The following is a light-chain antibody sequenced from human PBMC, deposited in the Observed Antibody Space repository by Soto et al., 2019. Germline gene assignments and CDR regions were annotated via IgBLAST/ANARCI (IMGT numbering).Light chain of an antibody. CDR2: AVT. CDR1: ATDVGAYNY. Sequence: QSALTQPASVSGSPGQSITISCTGTATDVGAYNYVSWYQQHPGRAPKLIIYAVTDRPSGVADRFSGSKSGDTASLTISGLQAEDEAHYYCSSCTSSTTLLFGGGTKLTV. J-gene: IGLJ2*01. V-gene: IGLV2-14*01. CDR3: SSCTSSTTLL.